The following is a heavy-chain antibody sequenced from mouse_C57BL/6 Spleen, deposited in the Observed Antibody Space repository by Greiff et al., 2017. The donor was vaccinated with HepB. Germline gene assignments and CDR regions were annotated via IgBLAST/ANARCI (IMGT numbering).Heavy chain of an antibody. J-gene: IGHJ1*03. Sequence: VQLQESGTELVKPGASVKLSCTASGFTFNDDYMHWVKQRPEQGLEWIGWIDPENGDTNYNAKFKSKATMTADTSSSTAYMQLSSLTSEDTAVYYCTRNGSSYWYFDYWGTGTTVTVSS. CDR1: GFTFNDDY. D-gene: IGHD1-1*01. CDR2: IDPENGDT. CDR3: TRNGSSYWYFDY. V-gene: IGHV14-4*01.